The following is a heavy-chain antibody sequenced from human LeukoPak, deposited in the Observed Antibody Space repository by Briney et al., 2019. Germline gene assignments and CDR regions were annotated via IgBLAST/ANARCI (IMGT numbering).Heavy chain of an antibody. J-gene: IGHJ6*03. CDR3: ARDRRICSSTSCPTYYYYYYMDV. D-gene: IGHD2-2*01. CDR2: SYTSGST. CDR1: GGSISSGSYY. Sequence: SQTLSLTCTVSGGSISSGSYYWSWIRQPAGKGLEWIGRSYTSGSTNYNPSLKSRVTISVDTSKSQFSLKLSSLTAPDTAVYYFARDRRICSSTSCPTYYYYYYMDVWGKGATVTVSS. V-gene: IGHV4-61*02.